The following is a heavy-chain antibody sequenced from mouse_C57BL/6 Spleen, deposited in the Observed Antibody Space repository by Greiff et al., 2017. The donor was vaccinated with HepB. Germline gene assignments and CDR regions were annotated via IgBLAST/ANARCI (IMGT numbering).Heavy chain of an antibody. CDR2: INPGSGGT. Sequence: ESGAELVRPGTSVKVSCKASGYAFTNYLIEWVKQRPGQGLEWIGVINPGSGGTNYNEKFKGKATLTADKSSSTAYMQLSSLTSEDSAVYFCARSHGNYAMDYWGQGTSVTVSS. CDR3: ARSHGNYAMDY. D-gene: IGHD2-1*01. V-gene: IGHV1-54*01. J-gene: IGHJ4*01. CDR1: GYAFTNYL.